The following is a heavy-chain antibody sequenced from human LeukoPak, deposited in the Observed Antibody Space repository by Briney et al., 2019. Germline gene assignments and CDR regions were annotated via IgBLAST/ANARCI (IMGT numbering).Heavy chain of an antibody. CDR1: GFSFSDNR. Sequence: SGGSLRLSCAASGFSFSDNRMDWVRQAPGKGLEWVGRVRTKARSYTTEYAASVKGRFTISRDDSMNSLYLQMRSLKTEDTAVYYCAVIAGARSFDFWGQGTLVTVSS. J-gene: IGHJ4*02. V-gene: IGHV3-72*01. D-gene: IGHD1-26*01. CDR2: VRTKARSYTT. CDR3: AVIAGARSFDF.